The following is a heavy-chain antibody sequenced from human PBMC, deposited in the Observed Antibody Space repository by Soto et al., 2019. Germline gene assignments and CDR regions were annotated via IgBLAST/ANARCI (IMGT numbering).Heavy chain of an antibody. D-gene: IGHD5-18*01. J-gene: IGHJ4*02. CDR1: GGTFSSYT. Sequence: QVQLVQSGAEVKKPGSSVKVSCKASGGTFSSYTISWVRQAPGQGLEWMGRIIPILGIANYAQKFQGRVTITADKSTSPAYMELSSLRSEDTAVYYCAREGDTAAIDYWGQGTLVTVSS. V-gene: IGHV1-69*08. CDR2: IIPILGIA. CDR3: AREGDTAAIDY.